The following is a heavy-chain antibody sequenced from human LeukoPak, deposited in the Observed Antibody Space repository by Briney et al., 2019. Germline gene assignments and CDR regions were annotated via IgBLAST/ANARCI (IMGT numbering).Heavy chain of an antibody. CDR3: ARASYYYDSSGYHYYSDY. V-gene: IGHV4-59*01. Sequence: SETLSLTCTVSGGSISSYYWSWIRQPPGKGLEWIGYAYYSGSTNYNPSLKSRVTISVDTSKNQFSLKLTSVTAADTAVYYCARASYYYDSSGYHYYSDYWGQGTLVTVSS. J-gene: IGHJ4*02. CDR2: AYYSGST. CDR1: GGSISSYY. D-gene: IGHD3-22*01.